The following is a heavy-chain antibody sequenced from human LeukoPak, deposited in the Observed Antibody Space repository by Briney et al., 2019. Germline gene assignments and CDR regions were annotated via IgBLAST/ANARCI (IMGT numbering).Heavy chain of an antibody. V-gene: IGHV4-34*01. Sequence: SETLSLTCAVCGGSFSGYYWSWIRQPPGKGLEWIGEINHSGSTNYNPSLKSRVTISVDTSKNQFSLKLSSVTAADTAVYYCARAFFGAAAGTLFDYWGQGTLVTVSS. CDR1: GGSFSGYY. D-gene: IGHD6-13*01. J-gene: IGHJ4*02. CDR2: INHSGST. CDR3: ARAFFGAAAGTLFDY.